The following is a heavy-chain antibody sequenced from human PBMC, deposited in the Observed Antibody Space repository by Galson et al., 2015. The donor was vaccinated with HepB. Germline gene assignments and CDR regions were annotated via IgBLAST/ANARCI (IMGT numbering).Heavy chain of an antibody. V-gene: IGHV1-69*13. CDR2: IIPIFGTA. D-gene: IGHD2-2*01. Sequence: SVKVSCKASGGTFSSYAISWVRQAPGQGLEWMGGIIPIFGTANYAQKFQGRVTITADESTSTAYMELSSLRSEDTAVYYCARDARYVVVPAASLDRNYGMDVWGQGTTVTVSS. CDR1: GGTFSSYA. J-gene: IGHJ6*02. CDR3: ARDARYVVVPAASLDRNYGMDV.